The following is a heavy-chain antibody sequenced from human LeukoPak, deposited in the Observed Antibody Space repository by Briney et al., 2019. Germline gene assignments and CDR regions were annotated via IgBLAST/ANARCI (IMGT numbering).Heavy chain of an antibody. CDR3: ARVLEY. Sequence: SETLSLTCTVSGGSISSYYWSWIRQPPGKGLEWIGFVHYSGSTHYNPSLKSRVTISVDTSKNQVSLKLTSVTAADTAVYYCARVLEYWGQGTLVTVSS. CDR2: VHYSGST. J-gene: IGHJ4*02. V-gene: IGHV4-59*01. D-gene: IGHD1-1*01. CDR1: GGSISSYY.